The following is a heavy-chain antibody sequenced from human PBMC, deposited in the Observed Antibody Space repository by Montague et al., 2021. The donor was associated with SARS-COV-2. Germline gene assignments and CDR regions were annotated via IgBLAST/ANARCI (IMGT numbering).Heavy chain of an antibody. Sequence: SETLSLTCAASGASISSHEYWSWVRQPPAKGLVWFRELHRDGKTXXNPXXXGRVTMSVDKSTNKLSPSLTSATAADTAVYYCARVCPSAWRRLDCWGQGILVTVSS. J-gene: IGHJ4*02. CDR2: LHRDGKT. CDR1: GASISSHEY. D-gene: IGHD6-19*01. CDR3: ARVCPSAWRRLDC. V-gene: IGHV4-4*02.